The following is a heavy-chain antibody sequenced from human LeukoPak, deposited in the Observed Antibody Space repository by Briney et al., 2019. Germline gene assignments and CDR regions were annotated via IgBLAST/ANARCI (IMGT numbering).Heavy chain of an antibody. D-gene: IGHD6-13*01. CDR2: ISYDGSNK. CDR1: RFTFSSYS. J-gene: IGHJ6*02. V-gene: IGHV3-30-3*01. CDR3: ARDDSSWARPPYYYYYYGMDV. Sequence: GRSLRLSCAASRFTFSSYSMHWVRQAPGKGLEWVAVISYDGSNKYYADSVKGRFTISRDNSKNTLYLQMNSLRAEDTAVYYCARDDSSWARPPYYYYYYGMDVWGQGTTVTVSS.